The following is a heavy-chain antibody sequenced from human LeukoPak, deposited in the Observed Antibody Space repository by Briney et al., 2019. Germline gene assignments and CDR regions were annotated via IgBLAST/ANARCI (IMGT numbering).Heavy chain of an antibody. CDR3: ASRLGATTPFDY. V-gene: IGHV1-69*04. CDR1: GGTFSSYA. J-gene: IGHJ4*02. Sequence: SVKVSCKASGGTFSSYAISWVRQAPGQGLEWIGRIIPILGIANYAQKFQGRVTITADKSTSTAYMELSSLRSEDTAVYYCASRLGATTPFDYWGQGTLVTVSS. D-gene: IGHD1-26*01. CDR2: IIPILGIA.